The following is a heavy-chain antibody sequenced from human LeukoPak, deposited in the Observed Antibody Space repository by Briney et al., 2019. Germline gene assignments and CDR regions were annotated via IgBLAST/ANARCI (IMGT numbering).Heavy chain of an antibody. CDR2: ISGSGATT. J-gene: IGHJ4*02. V-gene: IGHV3-23*01. CDR3: AKGRRFGSSSYFDH. Sequence: GGSLRLSCEVSGFIFSHYAMNWVRQTPGKGLEWVAVISGSGATTNYADSVKGRFNISRDSSNNVLYLRMNSLRAEDTAVYYCAKGRRFGSSSYFDHWGQGILVTVSS. D-gene: IGHD6-6*01. CDR1: GFIFSHYA.